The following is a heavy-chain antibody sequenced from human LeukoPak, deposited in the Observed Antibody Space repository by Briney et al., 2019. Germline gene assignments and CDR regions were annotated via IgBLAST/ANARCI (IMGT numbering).Heavy chain of an antibody. Sequence: SQTLSLTCTVSRASISSYYWSSIRQPPGKGLEWIGHISYSGTTNYNPSLKSRLTISVDTSKNQFSLKLSSVTAADTAVYYCASLYSSALYSLVGWGQGTLVTVSS. V-gene: IGHV4-59*08. CDR2: ISYSGTT. CDR1: RASISSYY. D-gene: IGHD6-19*01. J-gene: IGHJ4*02. CDR3: ASLYSSALYSLVG.